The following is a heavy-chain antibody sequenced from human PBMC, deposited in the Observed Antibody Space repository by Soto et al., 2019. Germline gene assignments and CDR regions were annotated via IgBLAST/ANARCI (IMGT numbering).Heavy chain of an antibody. J-gene: IGHJ4*02. D-gene: IGHD5-12*01. CDR3: ASQYSGYEGWFDY. Sequence: QVQLVQSGAEVKKPGSSVKVSCKASGGTFSSYAISWVRQAPGQGLEWMGGIIPIFGTANYAQTFQGRVTITADESTSTAYMERSSLRSEDTAVYYCASQYSGYEGWFDYWGQGTLFTVSS. V-gene: IGHV1-69*01. CDR2: IIPIFGTA. CDR1: GGTFSSYA.